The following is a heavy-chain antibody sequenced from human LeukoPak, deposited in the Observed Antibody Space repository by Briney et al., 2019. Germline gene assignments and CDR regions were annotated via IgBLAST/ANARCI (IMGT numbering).Heavy chain of an antibody. V-gene: IGHV3-33*01. CDR1: EFTFTTYG. Sequence: PGGSLRLSCAASEFTFTTYGMHGVRQAPGKGREGLAFLYYHGLNIYYADYVKGRFTISRYISKNTLYLQMDSLRAEDTAIYYCARDWKTTSFDYWGQGTLVTVSS. CDR2: LYYHGLNI. J-gene: IGHJ4*02. D-gene: IGHD1-1*01. CDR3: ARDWKTTSFDY.